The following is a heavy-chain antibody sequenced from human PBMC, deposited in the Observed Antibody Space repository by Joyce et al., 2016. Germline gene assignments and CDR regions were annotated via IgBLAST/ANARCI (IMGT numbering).Heavy chain of an antibody. D-gene: IGHD2-2*01. Sequence: EVQLVESGEGLVQPGGSLRLSCVASGFTFSGYAMHWVRQAPGKGVEFVSGISTNGDITYYGDSVRGRFTISRDNSKNTLYLQMGSLRAEDMAVYYCARYHDAFDVWGQGTMVTVAS. J-gene: IGHJ3*01. CDR3: ARYHDAFDV. CDR2: ISTNGDIT. CDR1: GFTFSGYA. V-gene: IGHV3-64*02.